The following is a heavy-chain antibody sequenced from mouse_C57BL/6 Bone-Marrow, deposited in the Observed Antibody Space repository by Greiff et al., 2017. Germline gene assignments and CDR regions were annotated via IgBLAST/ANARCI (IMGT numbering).Heavy chain of an antibody. CDR2: ISDGGSYT. J-gene: IGHJ4*01. CDR3: ARGKVTTVVGEYAMDY. CDR1: GFTFSSYA. Sequence: DVKLVESGGGLVKPGGSLKLSCAASGFTFSSYAMSWVRQTPEKRLEWVATISDGGSYTYYPDNVKGRFTISRDNAKNNLYLQMSHLKSEDTAMYYCARGKVTTVVGEYAMDYWGQGTSVTVSS. V-gene: IGHV5-4*03. D-gene: IGHD1-1*01.